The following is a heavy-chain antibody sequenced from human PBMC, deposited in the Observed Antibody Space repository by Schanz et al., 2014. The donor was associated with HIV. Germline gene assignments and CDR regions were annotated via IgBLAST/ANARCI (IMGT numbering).Heavy chain of an antibody. CDR1: GFTFSTYS. CDR2: ISGGSSTT. V-gene: IGHV3-48*04. Sequence: EEQVLESGGGLVQPGGSLRLSCVASGFTFSTYSMNWVRQTPGKGLEWVSYISGGSSTTYYADSVKGRFTISRDNAKNSLYLQMNSLRAEDTALYYCAKDRGVVSGMVTNYYYGMDVWGQGTTVTVSS. D-gene: IGHD5-18*01. J-gene: IGHJ6*02. CDR3: AKDRGVVSGMVTNYYYGMDV.